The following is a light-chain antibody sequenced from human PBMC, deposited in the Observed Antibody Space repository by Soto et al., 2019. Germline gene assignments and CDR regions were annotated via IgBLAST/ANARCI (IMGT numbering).Light chain of an antibody. CDR2: LEGSGTY. V-gene: IGLV4-60*02. CDR1: SGHSSYI. J-gene: IGLJ2*01. Sequence: QSVLTQSSSASASLGSSVKLTCTLSSGHSSYIIAWHQQQPGKAPRYLMKLEGSGTYNKGNGVTDRFSGSRSGADRYLTISNLQFEDEADYYCETWDSNTRVFGGGTKLTVL. CDR3: ETWDSNTRV.